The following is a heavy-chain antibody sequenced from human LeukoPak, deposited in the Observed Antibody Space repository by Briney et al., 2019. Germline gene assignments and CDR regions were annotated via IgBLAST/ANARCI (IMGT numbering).Heavy chain of an antibody. D-gene: IGHD3-22*01. CDR3: ARDSSGYYFDDAFDN. V-gene: IGHV3-30-3*01. CDR1: GFTFSSYA. CDR2: ISYDGSNK. J-gene: IGHJ3*02. Sequence: GRSLRLSCAASGFTFSSYAMHWVRQAPGKGLEWVAVISYDGSNKYYADSVKGRFTISRDNSKNTLYLQMNSLRAEDTAVYYCARDSSGYYFDDAFDNWGQGTMVTVSS.